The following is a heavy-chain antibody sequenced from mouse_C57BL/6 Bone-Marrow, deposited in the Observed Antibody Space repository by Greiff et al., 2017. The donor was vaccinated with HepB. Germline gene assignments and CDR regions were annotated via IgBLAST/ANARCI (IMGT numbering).Heavy chain of an antibody. J-gene: IGHJ1*03. CDR1: GYTFTSYW. D-gene: IGHD1-1*01. Sequence: QVQLQQPGAELVKPGASVKLSCKASGYTFTSYWMQWVKQRPGQGLEWIGEIDPSDSYTNYNQKFKGKATLTVDTSSSTAYMQLSSLTSEDSAVYYCARFERSDYYGSGWYFDVWGTGTTVTVSS. CDR3: ARFERSDYYGSGWYFDV. V-gene: IGHV1-50*01. CDR2: IDPSDSYT.